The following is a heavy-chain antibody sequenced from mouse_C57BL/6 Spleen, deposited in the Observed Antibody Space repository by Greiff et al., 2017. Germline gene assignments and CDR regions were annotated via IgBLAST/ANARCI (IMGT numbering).Heavy chain of an antibody. CDR2: IYPGSGST. D-gene: IGHD1-1*01. Sequence: VQLQQPGAELVKPGASVKMSCKASGYTFTSYWITWVKQRPGQGLEWIGDIYPGSGSTNYNEKFKSKATLTVDTSSSTAYMQLSSLTSEDSAVYYCNYGSSYERAMDYWGQGTSVTVSS. V-gene: IGHV1-55*01. CDR1: GYTFTSYW. J-gene: IGHJ4*01. CDR3: NYGSSYERAMDY.